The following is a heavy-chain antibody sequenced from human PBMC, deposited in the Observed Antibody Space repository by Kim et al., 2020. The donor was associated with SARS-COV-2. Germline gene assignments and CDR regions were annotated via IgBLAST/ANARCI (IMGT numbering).Heavy chain of an antibody. D-gene: IGHD6-13*01. CDR3: AREFGGGYSSSWYGDAFDI. V-gene: IGHV1-46*01. J-gene: IGHJ3*02. CDR2: INPSGGST. CDR1: GYTFTSYY. Sequence: ASVKVSCKASGYTFTSYYMHWVRQAPGQGLEWMGIINPSGGSTSYAQKFQGRVTMTRDTSTSTVYMELSSLRSEDTAVYYCAREFGGGYSSSWYGDAFDIWGQGTMVTVSS.